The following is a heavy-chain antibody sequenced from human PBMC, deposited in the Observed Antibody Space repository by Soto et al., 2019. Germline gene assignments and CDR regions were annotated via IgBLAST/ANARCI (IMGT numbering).Heavy chain of an antibody. CDR2: INAGNGDT. CDR3: AREGRYGDYLDY. Sequence: QVQFVQSGAEVKKPGASVKVSCKASGYTFTSYAIHWVRQAPGQRLEWMGWINAGNGDTKYSQNFQDRVTITRDTSASTAYMELSRLRSEDTAVYYCAREGRYGDYLDYWGQGTLVTVSS. V-gene: IGHV1-3*01. J-gene: IGHJ4*02. D-gene: IGHD4-17*01. CDR1: GYTFTSYA.